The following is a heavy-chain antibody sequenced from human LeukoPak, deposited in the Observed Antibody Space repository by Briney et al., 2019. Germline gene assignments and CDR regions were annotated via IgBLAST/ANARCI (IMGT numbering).Heavy chain of an antibody. CDR1: GFTFSTYG. Sequence: GGSLRLSCTTSGFTFSTYGMNWVRQAPGKGPEWVSSISSSSSYIYYADSVKGRFTISRDNAKNSLYLQMNSLRAEDTAVYYCARDAFDLWGRGTLVTVSS. J-gene: IGHJ2*01. V-gene: IGHV3-21*01. CDR3: ARDAFDL. CDR2: ISSSSSYI.